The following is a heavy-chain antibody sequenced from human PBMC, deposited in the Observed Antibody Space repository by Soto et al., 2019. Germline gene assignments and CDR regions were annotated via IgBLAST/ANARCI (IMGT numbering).Heavy chain of an antibody. CDR2: INPNSGGS. CDR1: AYTFTDYY. D-gene: IGHD1-1*01. V-gene: IGHV1-2*02. Sequence: GASVKVSCKASAYTFTDYYIHWVRQAPGQGLEWMGWINPNSGGSYFAQKFLGRVTMTRDTSITTAHMELSRLRSDDTAVYYCARALPEIRMMEGGSFDPWGQGTVVTVSS. CDR3: ARALPEIRMMEGGSFDP. J-gene: IGHJ5*02.